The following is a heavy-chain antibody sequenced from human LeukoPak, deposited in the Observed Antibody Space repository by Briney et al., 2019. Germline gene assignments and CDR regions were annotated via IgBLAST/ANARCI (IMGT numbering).Heavy chain of an antibody. D-gene: IGHD3-22*01. V-gene: IGHV1-69*13. CDR2: ITPIFGTA. Sequence: SVKVSCKASGGTFSRFTISWVRQAPGQGFEWMGGITPIFGTANFAQKFQGRVSSTADESTSTAFMELSSLRSEDTAVYYCAREWGLESSGYYYAYWGQGTLVTVSS. CDR3: AREWGLESSGYYYAY. J-gene: IGHJ4*02. CDR1: GGTFSRFT.